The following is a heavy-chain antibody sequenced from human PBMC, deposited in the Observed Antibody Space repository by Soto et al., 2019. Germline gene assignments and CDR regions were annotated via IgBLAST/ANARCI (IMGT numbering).Heavy chain of an antibody. CDR3: VLDCSGGSCYYYYYYYGMDV. J-gene: IGHJ6*02. D-gene: IGHD2-15*01. Sequence: LRLSCAASGFTFSSYAMSWVRQAPGKGLEWVSAISGSGGSTYYADSVKGRFTISRDNSKNTLYLQMNSLRAEDTAVYYCVLDCSGGSCYYYYYYYGMDVWGQGTTVTVSS. CDR1: GFTFSSYA. CDR2: ISGSGGST. V-gene: IGHV3-23*01.